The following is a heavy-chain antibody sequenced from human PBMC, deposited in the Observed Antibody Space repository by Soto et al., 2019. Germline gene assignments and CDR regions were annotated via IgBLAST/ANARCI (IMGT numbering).Heavy chain of an antibody. CDR1: ASSIRSCSYY. CDR2: IYYSGST. CDR3: ARLVSRRDGYTAFDY. V-gene: IGHV4-39*01. Sequence: SETLSLTCTVSASSIRSCSYYWGRIPQPPGKGLEWIGSIYYSGSTYYNSSLKSRVSISVDTSKNQFSLKLSSVTAADTAVYYCARLVSRRDGYTAFDYWGQGPLVTVSS. J-gene: IGHJ4*02. D-gene: IGHD5-12*01.